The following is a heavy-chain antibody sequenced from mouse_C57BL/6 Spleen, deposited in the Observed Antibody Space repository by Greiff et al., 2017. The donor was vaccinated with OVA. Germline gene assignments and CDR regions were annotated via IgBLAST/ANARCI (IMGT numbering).Heavy chain of an antibody. Sequence: QVQLQQPGAELVRPGSSVKLSCKASGYTFTSYWMDWVKQRPGQGLEWIGNIYPSDSETHYNQKFKDKATLTVDKSSSTAYMQLSSLTSEDSAVYYCARVIYYDYDGRSWFAYWGQGTLVTVSA. D-gene: IGHD2-4*01. V-gene: IGHV1-61*01. CDR1: GYTFTSYW. J-gene: IGHJ3*01. CDR3: ARVIYYDYDGRSWFAY. CDR2: IYPSDSET.